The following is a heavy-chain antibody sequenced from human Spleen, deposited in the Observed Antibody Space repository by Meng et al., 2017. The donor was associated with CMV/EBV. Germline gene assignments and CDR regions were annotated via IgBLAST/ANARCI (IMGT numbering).Heavy chain of an antibody. CDR1: GFTFSDYY. Sequence: GGSLRLSCAASGFTFSDYYMSWIRQAPGKGLEWVSYISSSGSTIYYADSVKGRFTISRDNAKNTLYLQMNSLRAEDTAVYYCAKGGGYCSSTSCYVDYWGQGTLVTVSS. CDR3: AKGGGYCSSTSCYVDY. CDR2: ISSSGSTI. J-gene: IGHJ4*02. D-gene: IGHD2-2*01. V-gene: IGHV3-11*01.